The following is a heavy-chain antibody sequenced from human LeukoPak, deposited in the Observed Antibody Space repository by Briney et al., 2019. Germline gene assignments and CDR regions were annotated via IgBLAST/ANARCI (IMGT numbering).Heavy chain of an antibody. J-gene: IGHJ1*01. CDR2: INHSGST. CDR1: GGSFSGYY. D-gene: IGHD5-24*01. CDR3: ARGPERWLSRLKEFQH. V-gene: IGHV4-34*01. Sequence: SETLSLTCAVYGGSFSGYYWSWIRQPPGKGLEWIGEINHSGSTNYNPSLKSRVTISVDTSKNQFSLKLSSVTAADTAVYCCARGPERWLSRLKEFQHWGQGTLVSVSS.